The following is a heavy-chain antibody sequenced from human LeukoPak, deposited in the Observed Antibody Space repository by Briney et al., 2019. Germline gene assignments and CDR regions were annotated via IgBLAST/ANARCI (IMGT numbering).Heavy chain of an antibody. Sequence: GGSLRLSCAASGFTFSSYAMHWVRQAPGKGLEWVAVISYDGSNKYYADSVQGRFTISRDNSKNTLYLQMNSLRAEDTAVYYCARDNRYSSGWSDYWGQGTLVTVSS. V-gene: IGHV3-30*14. D-gene: IGHD6-19*01. CDR3: ARDNRYSSGWSDY. CDR1: GFTFSSYA. J-gene: IGHJ4*02. CDR2: ISYDGSNK.